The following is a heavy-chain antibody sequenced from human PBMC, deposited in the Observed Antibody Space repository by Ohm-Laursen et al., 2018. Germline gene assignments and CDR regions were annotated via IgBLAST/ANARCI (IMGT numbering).Heavy chain of an antibody. Sequence: SLRLSCTAPGFTFSGSAIHWVRQASGKGLEWVANIRSKANSYATAYAASVKGRFTISRDDSQNTAYLQMNSLKTEDTAVYYCTSLSGTGGFDYWGQGTLVTVSS. J-gene: IGHJ4*02. CDR1: GFTFSGSA. CDR2: IRSKANSYAT. D-gene: IGHD1-26*01. V-gene: IGHV3-73*01. CDR3: TSLSGTGGFDY.